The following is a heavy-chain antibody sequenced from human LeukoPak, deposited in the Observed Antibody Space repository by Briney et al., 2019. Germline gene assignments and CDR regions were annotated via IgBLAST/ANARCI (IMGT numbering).Heavy chain of an antibody. Sequence: GGSLRLSCAASGFTFRNYYMHWVRQAPGKGLEWVAVISLDGNNEYYADSVKGRFSLSRDNSMNTLYLQLNSLRTEDTAVYYCARDAYGSSVDYWGQGTLVTVSS. D-gene: IGHD1-26*01. J-gene: IGHJ4*02. V-gene: IGHV3-30-3*01. CDR2: ISLDGNNE. CDR3: ARDAYGSSVDY. CDR1: GFTFRNYY.